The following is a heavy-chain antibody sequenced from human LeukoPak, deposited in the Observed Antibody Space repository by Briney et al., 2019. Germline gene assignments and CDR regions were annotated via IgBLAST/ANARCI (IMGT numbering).Heavy chain of an antibody. CDR3: AKDPSMTTVTTPFDY. CDR2: ISSSGSTI. J-gene: IGHJ4*02. D-gene: IGHD4-17*01. Sequence: GGSLRLSCAASGFTFSSYEMNWVRQAPGKGLEWVSYISSSGSTIYYADSVKGRFTISRDNSKNTLYLQMNSLRAEDTAVYYCAKDPSMTTVTTPFDYWGQGTLVTVSS. V-gene: IGHV3-48*03. CDR1: GFTFSSYE.